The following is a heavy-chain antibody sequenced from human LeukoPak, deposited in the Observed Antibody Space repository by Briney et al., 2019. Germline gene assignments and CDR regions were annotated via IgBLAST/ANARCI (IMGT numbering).Heavy chain of an antibody. D-gene: IGHD3-16*02. CDR2: IKQDGSEK. V-gene: IGHV3-7*03. CDR1: GFTFSSYW. J-gene: IGHJ4*02. Sequence: GGSLRLSCAASGFTFSSYWMSWVRQAPGKGLEWVANIKQDGSEKYYVDSVKGRFTISRDNAKNSLYLQMNSLRAEDTALYYCAKDISPSFQVTGTDYWGQGTLVTVSS. CDR3: AKDISPSFQVTGTDY.